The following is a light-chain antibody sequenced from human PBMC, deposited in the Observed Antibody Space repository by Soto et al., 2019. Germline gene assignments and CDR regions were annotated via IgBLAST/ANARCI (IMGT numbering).Light chain of an antibody. J-gene: IGLJ3*02. CDR1: SSNIGRDN. CDR2: STN. V-gene: IGLV1-44*01. CDR3: ATWDGSLNGWV. Sequence: QAVVTQPPSASGTPGQRVTISCSGSSSNIGRDNVNWYQQLPGTAPKPLIYSTNQRPSGVPDRFSGSKSGTSASLAISGLQSEDEADYYCATWDGSLNGWVFGGGTQLTVL.